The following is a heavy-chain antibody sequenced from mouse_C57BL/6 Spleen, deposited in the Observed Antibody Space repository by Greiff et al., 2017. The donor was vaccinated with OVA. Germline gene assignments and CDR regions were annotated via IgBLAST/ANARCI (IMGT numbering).Heavy chain of an antibody. Sequence: EVQLVESGGGLVKPGGSLKLSCAASGFTFSSYAMSWVRQTTEKRLEWVATISDGGSYTYYPDNVKGRFTISRDNAKNNLYLQMSHLKSEDTAMYYCARDTTVVSFDYWGQGTTLTVSS. V-gene: IGHV5-4*01. CDR1: GFTFSSYA. CDR2: ISDGGSYT. D-gene: IGHD1-1*01. J-gene: IGHJ2*01. CDR3: ARDTTVVSFDY.